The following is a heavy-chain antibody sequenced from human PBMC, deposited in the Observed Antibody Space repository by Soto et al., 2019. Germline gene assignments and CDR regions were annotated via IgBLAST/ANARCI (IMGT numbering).Heavy chain of an antibody. CDR2: INPSGGGT. J-gene: IGHJ4*02. V-gene: IGHV1-46*04. CDR3: ARDQGYNSPFDH. CDR1: GFTLTSHY. Sequence: ASVKVSCKASGFTLTSHYMHWVRQAPGQGLEWVGMINPSGGGTSYAQKLQDRVTMTRDTSTSTVYMELRSLRSEDTAVYYCARDQGYNSPFDHWGQGTLVTVSS. D-gene: IGHD3-10*01.